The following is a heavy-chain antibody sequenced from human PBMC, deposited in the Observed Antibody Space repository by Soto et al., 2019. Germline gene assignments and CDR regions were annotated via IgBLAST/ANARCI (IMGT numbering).Heavy chain of an antibody. CDR1: GYMFTGYY. V-gene: IGHV1-2*02. CDR3: ARSRDGYNSGIPGY. J-gene: IGHJ4*02. Sequence: ASVKVSSKASGYMFTGYYMHWLRQAPGQGLEWMGWINPDRGGTNSAQKFQGRVTMTRDTSITTAYMELSRLRSDDTAVYYCARSRDGYNSGIPGYWGQGTLVTVSS. D-gene: IGHD5-12*01. CDR2: INPDRGGT.